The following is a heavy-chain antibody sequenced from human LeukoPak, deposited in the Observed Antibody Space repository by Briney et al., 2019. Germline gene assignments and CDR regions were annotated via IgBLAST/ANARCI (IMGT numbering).Heavy chain of an antibody. CDR3: AKNGDRGAYCSGGSCYPYYYYYMDV. J-gene: IGHJ6*03. CDR1: GFTFSSYG. CDR2: ISGTGGTT. V-gene: IGHV3-23*01. Sequence: GGTLRLSCAASGFTFSSYGMSWVRQAPGKGLEWVSAISGTGGTTYYADSVKGRFTISRDNSKNTLYLKMNSLRAEDTAVYYCAKNGDRGAYCSGGSCYPYYYYYMDVWGRGTTVTIYS. D-gene: IGHD2-15*01.